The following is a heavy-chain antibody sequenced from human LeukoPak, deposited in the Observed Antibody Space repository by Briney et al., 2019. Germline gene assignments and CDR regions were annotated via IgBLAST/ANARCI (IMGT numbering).Heavy chain of an antibody. D-gene: IGHD5-24*01. CDR3: ARNDGYNAFGY. J-gene: IGHJ4*02. CDR2: ISYDGSNK. Sequence: PGRSLRLSCAASGFTFSSYAMHWVRQAPGKGLEWVAVISYDGSNKYYADSVKGRFTISRDNSKNTLYLQMNSLRAEDTAVYYCARNDGYNAFGYWGQGTLVTVSS. V-gene: IGHV3-30-3*01. CDR1: GFTFSSYA.